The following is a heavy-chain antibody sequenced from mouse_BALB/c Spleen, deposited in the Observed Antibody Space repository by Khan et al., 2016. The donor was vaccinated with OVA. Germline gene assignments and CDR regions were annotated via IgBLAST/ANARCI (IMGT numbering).Heavy chain of an antibody. CDR2: ISTYSGNT. V-gene: IGHV1S137*01. D-gene: IGHD2-3*01. J-gene: IGHJ2*01. Sequence: QIQLVQSGPELVRPVVSVKISCKGSGYTFTDYAMHWVKQSHAKSLEWIGLISTYSGNTNYKQKFKGKATMTVDKSSSTAYMELARLTSEDSSIYYCTRPAYDGYYDYWGQGTTLTVSS. CDR1: GYTFTDYA. CDR3: TRPAYDGYYDY.